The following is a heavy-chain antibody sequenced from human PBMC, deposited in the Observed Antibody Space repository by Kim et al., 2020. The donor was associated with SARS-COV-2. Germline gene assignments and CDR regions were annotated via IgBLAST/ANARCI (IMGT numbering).Heavy chain of an antibody. Sequence: GGSLRLSCSASGFTVSTSYMTWVRPAPGRGLDWVSVVSPSGNTYYAESVKGRFTASRDTSTNTVYLQMNGLRTDDTGVYYCVRGGGGNCFSVGSCTAFD. CDR1: GFTVSTSY. CDR2: VSPSGNT. V-gene: IGHV3-53*05. CDR3: VRGGGGNCFSVGSCTAFD. J-gene: IGHJ3*02. D-gene: IGHD2-15*01.